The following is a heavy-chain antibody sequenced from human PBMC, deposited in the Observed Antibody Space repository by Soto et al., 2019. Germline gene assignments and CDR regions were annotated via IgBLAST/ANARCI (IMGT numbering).Heavy chain of an antibody. Sequence: SETLSLTCTVSGYSITSGYYWGWIRQSPGKGLDWLGSIYYNGRTYYNPSLESRVTMSLDKSKNQFSLRVSSVTAADTATYFCARQPTQYYALEDYYHYKATDIWGQGTTVTVPS. CDR2: IYYNGRT. V-gene: IGHV4-38-2*02. J-gene: IGHJ6*02. D-gene: IGHD2-2*01. CDR3: ARQPTQYYALEDYYHYKATDI. CDR1: GYSITSGYY.